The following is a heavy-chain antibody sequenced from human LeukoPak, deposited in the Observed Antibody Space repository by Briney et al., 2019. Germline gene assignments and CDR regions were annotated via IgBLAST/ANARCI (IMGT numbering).Heavy chain of an antibody. CDR1: GFTFSSYA. CDR3: ARWFDP. Sequence: GGSLRLSCAASGFTFSSYAMSWVRQAPGKGLEWVSVIYSDGSTYYADSVKGRFAISRDNSKNTLYLQMNSLRVEDTAVYFCARWFDPWGQGTLVTVSS. CDR2: IYSDGST. V-gene: IGHV3-66*01. J-gene: IGHJ5*02.